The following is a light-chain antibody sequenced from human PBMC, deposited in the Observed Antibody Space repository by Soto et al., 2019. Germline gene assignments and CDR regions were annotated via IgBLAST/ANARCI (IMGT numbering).Light chain of an antibody. V-gene: IGLV2-8*01. J-gene: IGLJ1*01. CDR3: CSYVGSNNYV. CDR1: SSDVGGYNY. Sequence: QSVLTQPPSASGSPGQSFAISCTGTSSDVGGYNYVSWYQQYPGKAPKLIMYEVTKRPSGVPDRFSGSKSGNTASLTVSGLQAEDEADYYCCSYVGSNNYVFGTGTKVTVL. CDR2: EVT.